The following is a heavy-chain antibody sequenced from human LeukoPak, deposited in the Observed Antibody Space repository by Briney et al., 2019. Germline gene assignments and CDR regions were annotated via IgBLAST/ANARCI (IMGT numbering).Heavy chain of an antibody. Sequence: PGGSLRLSCAASGFTFSSYWMSWVRQAPGKGLEWVSYISSSSSTIYYADSVKGRFTISRDNAKNSLHLQMNSLRGEDTAVYYCARGRVSPDVWGKGTTVTVSS. J-gene: IGHJ6*04. CDR3: ARGRVSPDV. CDR2: ISSSSSTI. CDR1: GFTFSSYW. V-gene: IGHV3-48*04.